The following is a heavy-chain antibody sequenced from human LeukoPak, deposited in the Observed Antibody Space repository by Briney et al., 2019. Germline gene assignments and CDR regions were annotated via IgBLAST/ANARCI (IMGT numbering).Heavy chain of an antibody. Sequence: GGSLRLSCAASGFTVSSNYMSWVRQAPGKGLEWVSVIYSGGSTYYADSVKGRFTISGDNSKNTLYLQMNSLRAEDTAVYYCASLTYYYDSSGYYYFDYWGQGTLVTVSS. CDR3: ASLTYYYDSSGYYYFDY. J-gene: IGHJ4*02. CDR1: GFTVSSNY. CDR2: IYSGGST. V-gene: IGHV3-53*01. D-gene: IGHD3-22*01.